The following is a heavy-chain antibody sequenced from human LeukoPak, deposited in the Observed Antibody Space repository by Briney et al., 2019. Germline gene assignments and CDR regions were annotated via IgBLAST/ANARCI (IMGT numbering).Heavy chain of an antibody. Sequence: GGSLRLSCAAPGFTFDDYGMSWVRQAPGKGLEWVSGINWNGGSTGYADSVKGRFTISRDSAKNSLYLQMNSLRGEDTAVYYCANAGYSSSWSGVWGQGTLVTVSS. CDR2: INWNGGST. V-gene: IGHV3-20*04. CDR3: ANAGYSSSWSGV. CDR1: GFTFDDYG. J-gene: IGHJ4*02. D-gene: IGHD6-13*01.